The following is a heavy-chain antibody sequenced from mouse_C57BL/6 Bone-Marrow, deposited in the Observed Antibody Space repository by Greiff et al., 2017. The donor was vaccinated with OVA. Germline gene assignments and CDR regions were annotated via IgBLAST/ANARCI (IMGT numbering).Heavy chain of an antibody. CDR3: AREDGNLFAY. D-gene: IGHD2-1*01. CDR2: INPSSGYT. CDR1: GYTFTSYT. J-gene: IGHJ3*01. V-gene: IGHV1-4*01. Sequence: VQLQQSGAELARPGASVKLSCKASGYTFTSYTMHWVKQRPGQGLEWIANINPSSGYTKYNQKFKDKATLTADKSSSTAYMQLSSLTSEDSAVYYCAREDGNLFAYWGQGTLLTVSS.